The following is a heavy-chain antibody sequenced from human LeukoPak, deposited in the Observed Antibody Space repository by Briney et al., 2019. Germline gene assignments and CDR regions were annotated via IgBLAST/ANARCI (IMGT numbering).Heavy chain of an antibody. J-gene: IGHJ4*02. D-gene: IGHD3-10*01. CDR1: GLTFINAW. CDR3: AKGWRVDYYGSGSYFDY. CDR2: ISGSGGST. Sequence: HSGGSLRLSCATSGLTFINAWMSWVRQAPGKGLEWVSSISGSGGSTYYADSVKGRFTISRDNSGNTLFLQMNSLRVEDTAVYYCAKGWRVDYYGSGSYFDYWGQGTLVTVSS. V-gene: IGHV3-23*01.